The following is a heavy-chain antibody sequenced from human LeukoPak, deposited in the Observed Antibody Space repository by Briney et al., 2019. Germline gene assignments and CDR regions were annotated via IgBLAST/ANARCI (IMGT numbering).Heavy chain of an antibody. V-gene: IGHV1-18*01. Sequence: ASVKVSCKASGYTFSSYGISWVRQAPGQGLEWMGWISGDNGSTNYAQKLQGRVTMTTDTSTNTAYMELRSLRSDDSAIYYCAREDTRRGSRGYFDYWGQGTLVTVPS. CDR1: GYTFSSYG. D-gene: IGHD2-2*01. CDR3: AREDTRRGSRGYFDY. CDR2: ISGDNGST. J-gene: IGHJ4*02.